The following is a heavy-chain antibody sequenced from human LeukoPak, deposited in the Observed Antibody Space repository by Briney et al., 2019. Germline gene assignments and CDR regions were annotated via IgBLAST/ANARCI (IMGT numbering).Heavy chain of an antibody. J-gene: IGHJ5*02. CDR2: MYYSDST. D-gene: IGHD3-22*01. V-gene: IGHV4-30-4*01. Sequence: SETLSLTCTVSGGSISSGGYYWSWIRQPPGKGLEWIAYMYYSDSTYYNPSLKSRVTMSADTSKNQLSLKLSSETAADKAVYYCARPYYYDSRIDPWGQGILVTVSS. CDR1: GGSISSGGYY. CDR3: ARPYYYDSRIDP.